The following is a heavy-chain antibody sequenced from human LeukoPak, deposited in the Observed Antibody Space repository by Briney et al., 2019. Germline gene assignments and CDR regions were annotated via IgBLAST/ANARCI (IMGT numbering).Heavy chain of an antibody. CDR3: ARDNYDSSGYYEHALDL. CDR2: IYYSGST. D-gene: IGHD3-22*01. J-gene: IGHJ3*01. V-gene: IGHV4-59*12. Sequence: SETLSLTCTVSGGSIGGYYWSWIRQPPGKGLEWIGYIYYSGSTNYNPSLKRRVTISVDTSKNQFSLKMTSLTAADTAVYYCARDNYDSSGYYEHALDLWGQGTMVTVSS. CDR1: GGSIGGYY.